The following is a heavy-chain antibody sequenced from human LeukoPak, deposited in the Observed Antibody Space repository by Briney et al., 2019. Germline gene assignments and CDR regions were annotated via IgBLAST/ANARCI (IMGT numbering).Heavy chain of an antibody. Sequence: GGSLRLSCAASGFTFSNYAMHWVRQAPGKGLEWVAVISYDGTNEYYADSVKGRFTISRDNSKNTMYLQMNSLRAEDTAMYYCARAPMSYDSSGFGGAFDIWGQGTMVTVSS. D-gene: IGHD3-22*01. CDR2: ISYDGTNE. V-gene: IGHV3-30-3*01. J-gene: IGHJ3*02. CDR1: GFTFSNYA. CDR3: ARAPMSYDSSGFGGAFDI.